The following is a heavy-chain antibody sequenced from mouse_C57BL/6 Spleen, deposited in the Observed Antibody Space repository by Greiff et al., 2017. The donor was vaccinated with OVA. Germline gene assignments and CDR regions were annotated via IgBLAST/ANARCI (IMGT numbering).Heavy chain of an antibody. J-gene: IGHJ1*03. D-gene: IGHD1-1*01. V-gene: IGHV1-64*01. Sequence: QVQLQQPGAELVKPGASVKLSCKASGYTFTSYWMHWVKQRPGQGLEWIGMIHPNSGSTNYNEKFKSKATLTVDKSSSTAYKQLSSLTSEDSAVYYCARSPTTVVAHWYFDVWGTGTTVTVSS. CDR2: IHPNSGST. CDR3: ARSPTTVVAHWYFDV. CDR1: GYTFTSYW.